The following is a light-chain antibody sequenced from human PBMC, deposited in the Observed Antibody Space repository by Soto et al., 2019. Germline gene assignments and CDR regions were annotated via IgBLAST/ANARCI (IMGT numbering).Light chain of an antibody. CDR2: AAS. CDR3: QQYNGYSHS. Sequence: DIQLTQSPSFLSASVGDRVTITCRASQGISSYLAWYQQKPGKAPKLLIYAASTLQSGVPSRFSGSGSGTEFTLTISSLQPEDFATYYCQQYNGYSHSFGQGTRVEIK. CDR1: QGISSY. J-gene: IGKJ2*01. V-gene: IGKV1-9*01.